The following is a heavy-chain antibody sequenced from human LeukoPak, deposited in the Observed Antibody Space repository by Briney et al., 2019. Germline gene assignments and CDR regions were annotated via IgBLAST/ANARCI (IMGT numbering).Heavy chain of an antibody. CDR1: GFTFSDYG. D-gene: IGHD6-19*01. CDR2: ISWNSASR. Sequence: GGSLRLSCAASGFTFSDYGMVWVRQVPGQGLEWVAGISWNSASRGSADSLEGRFTISRDNSKNSVYLQMNSLGAEDTAFYYCARGTGYIDGWYYFDYWGQGTLVTVSS. J-gene: IGHJ4*02. CDR3: ARGTGYIDGWYYFDY. V-gene: IGHV3-20*04.